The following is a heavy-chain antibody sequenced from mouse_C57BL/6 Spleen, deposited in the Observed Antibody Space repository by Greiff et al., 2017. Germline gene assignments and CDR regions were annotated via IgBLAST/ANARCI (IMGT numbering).Heavy chain of an antibody. CDR3: ARFHQSMDY. CDR2: IYPGDGDT. V-gene: IGHV1-80*01. Sequence: QVQLQQSGAELVKPGASVKISCKASGYAFSSYWMNWVQQRPGKGLEWIGQIYPGDGDTNYNGKFKGKATLTADKSSSTAYMQLSSLTSEGSAVYFCARFHQSMDYWGQGTSVTVSS. CDR1: GYAFSSYW. J-gene: IGHJ4*01.